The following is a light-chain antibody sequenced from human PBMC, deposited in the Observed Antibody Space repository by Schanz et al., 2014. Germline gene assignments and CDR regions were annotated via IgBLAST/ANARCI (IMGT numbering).Light chain of an antibody. V-gene: IGLV2-8*01. J-gene: IGLJ3*02. CDR3: QSYDSSLSGGV. CDR1: SSDVGGHNY. CDR2: EVT. Sequence: QSALTQPPSASGSPGQSVAISCTGTSSDVGGHNYVSWYQQHPGKAPKLMIYEVTKRPSGVPDRFSGSKSGNTASLAITGLQAEDEADYYCQSYDSSLSGGVFGGGTKLTVL.